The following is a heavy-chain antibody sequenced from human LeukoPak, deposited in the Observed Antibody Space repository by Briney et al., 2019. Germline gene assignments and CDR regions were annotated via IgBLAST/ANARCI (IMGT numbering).Heavy chain of an antibody. D-gene: IGHD3-10*01. J-gene: IGHJ6*03. V-gene: IGHV1-69*06. Sequence: GASVKVSCKASGGTFNSYAISWVRQAPGQGLEWMGGIIPMSDTANYPQKFRGRLTITADIPTSTVYMELSSLRSEDTAVYYCARNKVVTMVRAYYYYYMDVWGKGTTVTISS. CDR1: GGTFNSYA. CDR3: ARNKVVTMVRAYYYYYMDV. CDR2: IIPMSDTA.